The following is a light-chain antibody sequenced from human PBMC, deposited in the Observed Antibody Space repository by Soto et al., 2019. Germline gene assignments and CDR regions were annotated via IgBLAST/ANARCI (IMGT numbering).Light chain of an antibody. J-gene: IGLJ1*01. V-gene: IGLV2-14*01. CDR1: SSDVGGYNY. CDR3: SSYTSSSTLLYV. Sequence: QSVLTQPASVSGSPGQSITISCTGTSSDVGGYNYVSWYQQHPGKAPKLMIYDVSNRPSGVSNRFSGSKSGNTASLTISGFQAEDVADYYCSSYTSSSTLLYVFGTGTNVTVL. CDR2: DVS.